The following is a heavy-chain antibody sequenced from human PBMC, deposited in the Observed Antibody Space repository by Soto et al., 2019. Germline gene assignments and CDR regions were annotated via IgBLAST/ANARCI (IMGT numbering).Heavy chain of an antibody. CDR3: ARQAARNYIDS. V-gene: IGHV3-11*01. D-gene: IGHD6-6*01. Sequence: GGSLRLSCVASGFTFSDYSMSWIRQAPGNGLEWLAFIDSRGRTLSYADSVRGRFTISRDNAENSVYLQMDSLRADDTAVYYCARQAARNYIDSWGQGNSVTVSS. CDR2: IDSRGRTL. J-gene: IGHJ4*02. CDR1: GFTFSDYS.